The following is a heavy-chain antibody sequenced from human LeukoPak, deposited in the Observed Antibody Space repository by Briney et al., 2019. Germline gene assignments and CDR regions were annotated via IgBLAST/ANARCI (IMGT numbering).Heavy chain of an antibody. V-gene: IGHV1-69*06. Sequence: SVKVSCKASGGTFSSYAISWVRQAPGQGLEWMGGIIPIFGTANYAQKFQGRVTITADKSTSTAYMELSSLRSEDTAVYYCARAQTKWELLPDAFDIWGQGTMVTVSS. D-gene: IGHD1-26*01. CDR3: ARAQTKWELLPDAFDI. J-gene: IGHJ3*02. CDR2: IIPIFGTA. CDR1: GGTFSSYA.